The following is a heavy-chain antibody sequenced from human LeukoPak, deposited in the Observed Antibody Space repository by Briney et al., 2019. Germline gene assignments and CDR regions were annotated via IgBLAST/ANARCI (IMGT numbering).Heavy chain of an antibody. Sequence: SETLSLTCSVYGGSFSDYYWNWIRQPPGKGLEWIGEVNHSGSTNYNPSLKSRLTISIDTSDNQFSLKLSSVTAADTAVYYCARGDSVRSKTKNWYFDLWGRGTLVTVSS. CDR1: GGSFSDYY. D-gene: IGHD4-17*01. J-gene: IGHJ2*01. CDR3: ARGDSVRSKTKNWYFDL. V-gene: IGHV4-34*01. CDR2: VNHSGST.